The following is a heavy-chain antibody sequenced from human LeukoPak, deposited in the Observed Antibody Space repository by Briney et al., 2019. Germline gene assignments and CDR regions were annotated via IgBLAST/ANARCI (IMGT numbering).Heavy chain of an antibody. CDR3: ARVRIAARAGGPDY. J-gene: IGHJ4*02. V-gene: IGHV4-34*01. CDR2: INHSGST. Sequence: SETLSLTCAVYGGSFSGYYWSWIRQPPGKGLEWIGEINHSGSTNYNPSLKSRVTISVDTSKNQFSLNLSSVTAADTAVYYCARVRIAARAGGPDYWGQGTLVTVSS. D-gene: IGHD6-6*01. CDR1: GGSFSGYY.